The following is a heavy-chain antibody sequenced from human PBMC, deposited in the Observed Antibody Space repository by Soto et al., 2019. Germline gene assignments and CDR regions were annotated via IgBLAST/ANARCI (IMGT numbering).Heavy chain of an antibody. J-gene: IGHJ4*02. Sequence: QVQLVQSGAEVKKPGSSVKVSCKASGGTFSSYAISWVRQAAGQGLEWMGGIIPIFGTANYAQKFQGRVTITADESTSTAYMELSSLRSEDTAVYYCAATTYYDILTGHTTQYYFDYWGQGTLVTVSS. V-gene: IGHV1-69*01. CDR2: IIPIFGTA. D-gene: IGHD3-9*01. CDR3: AATTYYDILTGHTTQYYFDY. CDR1: GGTFSSYA.